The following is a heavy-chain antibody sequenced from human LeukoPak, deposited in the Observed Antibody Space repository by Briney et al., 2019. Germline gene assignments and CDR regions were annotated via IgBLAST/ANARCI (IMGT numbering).Heavy chain of an antibody. Sequence: GGSLRLSCAATGFIFSNNAMHWVRQAPGKGLEWVAVISNDGSNQLYAESVKGRFTISRDNSESTQFLQMNSLRPEDTAVYYCARDGAARLLRYYYYMDVWGKGTTVTVSS. V-gene: IGHV3-30*04. CDR2: ISNDGSNQ. CDR1: GFIFSNNA. CDR3: ARDGAARLLRYYYYMDV. D-gene: IGHD6-6*01. J-gene: IGHJ6*03.